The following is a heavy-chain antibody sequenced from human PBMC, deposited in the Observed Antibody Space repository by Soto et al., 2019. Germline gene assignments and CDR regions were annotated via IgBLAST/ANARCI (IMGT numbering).Heavy chain of an antibody. CDR1: GYSFINYY. Sequence: ASVKVSCKASGYSFINYYIHWARQAPGQGLEWMGIINPTGGSTMYAQKFQGRVTMTRETSTSTVYIELSSLRFEDTAVYSCARSLGWFGDFPFDYWGQGTLVTVSS. V-gene: IGHV1-46*01. D-gene: IGHD3-10*01. J-gene: IGHJ4*02. CDR2: INPTGGST. CDR3: ARSLGWFGDFPFDY.